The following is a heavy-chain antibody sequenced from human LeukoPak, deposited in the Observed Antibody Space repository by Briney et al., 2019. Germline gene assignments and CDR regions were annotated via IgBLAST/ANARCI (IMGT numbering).Heavy chain of an antibody. CDR2: IKQDGSET. D-gene: IGHD4-17*01. CDR1: GVTFCCYL. Sequence: GALRVSCAAPGVTFCCYLVSGVRPAPGEGGEWVASIKQDGSETRYVDSMKGRFTIFRDNTKTSLYLQMNSLRAEDTAVYYCARYGLGDTFDIWGQGTVVTVSS. CDR3: ARYGLGDTFDI. V-gene: IGHV3-7*01. J-gene: IGHJ3*02.